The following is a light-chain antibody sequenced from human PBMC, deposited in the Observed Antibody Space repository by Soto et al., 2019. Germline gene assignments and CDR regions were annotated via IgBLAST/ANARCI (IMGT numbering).Light chain of an antibody. Sequence: QSVLTQPASVSGSPGQSITISCAGTRDDIGAYDYVSWYQQHPGNAPKLLVYEVTNRPSGVPDRFSGSKSGNTASLTISGLQAEDEADYYCNSYTNSSAVGFGGGTKVTVL. V-gene: IGLV2-14*01. CDR3: NSYTNSSAVG. CDR2: EVT. J-gene: IGLJ2*01. CDR1: RDDIGAYDY.